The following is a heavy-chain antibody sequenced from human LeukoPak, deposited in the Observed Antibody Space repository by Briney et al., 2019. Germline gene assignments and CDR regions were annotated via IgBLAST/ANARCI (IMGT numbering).Heavy chain of an antibody. CDR2: ISYDGSNK. D-gene: IGHD6-6*01. CDR1: GFTFSSYA. Sequence: GGSLRLSCAASGFTFSSYAMHWVRQAPGKGLEWVAVISYDGSNKYYADSVKGRFTISRDNSKNTLYLQMNSLRAEDTAVYYCARVNERYSSSSLDYWGQGTLVTVSS. CDR3: ARVNERYSSSSLDY. J-gene: IGHJ4*02. V-gene: IGHV3-30*01.